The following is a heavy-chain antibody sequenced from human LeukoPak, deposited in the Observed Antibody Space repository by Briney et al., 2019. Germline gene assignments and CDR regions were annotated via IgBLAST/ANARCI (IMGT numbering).Heavy chain of an antibody. Sequence: ASVKVSCKASGYTFTNYHMNWVRQAPGQGLEWMGTINPSGGSTTNAQKFQGRVIMTRDMSTSTVYMELSSLRSEDTAVYFCARYGHSPFFDYWGQGTLVIVSS. CDR1: GYTFTNYH. J-gene: IGHJ4*02. D-gene: IGHD4-17*01. V-gene: IGHV1-46*01. CDR3: ARYGHSPFFDY. CDR2: INPSGGST.